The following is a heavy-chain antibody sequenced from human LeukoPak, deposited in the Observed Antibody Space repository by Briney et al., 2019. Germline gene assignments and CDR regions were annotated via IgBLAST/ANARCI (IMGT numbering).Heavy chain of an antibody. Sequence: GGSLRLSCTASGFTFSNYWMNWVRQAPGKGLEWVANIKPDGGEKNYVDSVRGQLTISRDNAKNSLYLQMNSLRAEDTAVYYCGRDGFWGQGTLVTVSS. V-gene: IGHV3-7*05. CDR1: GFTFSNYW. CDR3: GRDGF. D-gene: IGHD2-2*03. CDR2: IKPDGGEK. J-gene: IGHJ4*02.